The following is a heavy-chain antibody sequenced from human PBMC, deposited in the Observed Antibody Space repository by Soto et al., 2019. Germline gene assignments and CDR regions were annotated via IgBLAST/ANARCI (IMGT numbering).Heavy chain of an antibody. CDR3: AKGPIFGVENIYDY. Sequence: PGGSLRLSCAAPGFTFSSYAMSWVRQAPGKGLEWVSSMSGAGRSSYDADSVKGRFTISRDNSKNTLYLQMNNLRAEDTALYYCAKGPIFGVENIYDYWGQGTLVTVSS. CDR2: MSGAGRSS. D-gene: IGHD3-3*01. CDR1: GFTFSSYA. J-gene: IGHJ4*02. V-gene: IGHV3-23*01.